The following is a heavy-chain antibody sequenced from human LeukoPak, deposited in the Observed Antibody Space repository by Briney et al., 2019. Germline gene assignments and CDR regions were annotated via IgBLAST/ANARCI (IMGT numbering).Heavy chain of an antibody. CDR3: ARDYYGSD. Sequence: GGSLRLSCAASGFTFSNYWMHWVRQAPGKGPGWVSRINSDGSSTTYADSVRGRFTISRDNAKNTLYLEMNTLRAEDTAVYYCARDYYGSDWGQGTLVTVSS. V-gene: IGHV3-74*01. D-gene: IGHD3-10*01. CDR2: INSDGSST. CDR1: GFTFSNYW. J-gene: IGHJ4*02.